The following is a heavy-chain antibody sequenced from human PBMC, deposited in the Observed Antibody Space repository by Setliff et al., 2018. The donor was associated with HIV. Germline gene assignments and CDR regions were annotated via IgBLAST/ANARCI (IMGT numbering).Heavy chain of an antibody. CDR3: ARGRFVGFDC. D-gene: IGHD3-16*02. CDR1: DGSISTGSYY. J-gene: IGHJ4*02. V-gene: IGHV4-61*02. Sequence: KPSETLSLTCTVADGSISTGSYYWSWVRQPAGRGLEWIGRIYTSGSTNYNPSLKSRVTMSVDTSKNQFSLNLTSVTAADTAVYYCARGRFVGFDCWGQGTLVTVSS. CDR2: IYTSGST.